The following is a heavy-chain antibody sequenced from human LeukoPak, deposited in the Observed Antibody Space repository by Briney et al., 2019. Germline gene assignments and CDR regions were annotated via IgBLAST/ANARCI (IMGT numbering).Heavy chain of an antibody. Sequence: GGSLRLSCAASGFTFSSNGMNWVRQAPGKGLEWVSYISSSGSTIYYADSVKGRFTISRDNAKNSLFLQMNSLRAEDTAVYYCAREGRDGYNYVDYWGQGTLVTVSS. V-gene: IGHV3-48*01. J-gene: IGHJ4*02. CDR1: GFTFSSNG. D-gene: IGHD5-24*01. CDR2: ISSSGSTI. CDR3: AREGRDGYNYVDY.